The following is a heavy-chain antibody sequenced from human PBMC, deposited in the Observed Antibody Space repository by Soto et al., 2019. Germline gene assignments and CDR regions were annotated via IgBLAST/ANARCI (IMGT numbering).Heavy chain of an antibody. CDR3: ARDLFSNWNYNYYMDV. J-gene: IGHJ6*03. V-gene: IGHV1-18*01. CDR1: GYTFTSYG. CDR2: ISAYNGNT. Sequence: ASVKVSCKASGYTFTSYGISWVRQAPGQGLEWMGWISAYNGNTNYAQKLQGRVTMTTDTSASTAYMELSSLRSEDTAVYYCARDLFSNWNYNYYMDVWGKGTTVTVSS. D-gene: IGHD1-7*01.